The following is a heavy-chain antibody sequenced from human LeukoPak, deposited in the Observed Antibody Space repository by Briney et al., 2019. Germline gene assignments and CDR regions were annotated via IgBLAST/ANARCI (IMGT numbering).Heavy chain of an antibody. V-gene: IGHV5-51*01. CDR3: ARWRTDMGFDY. J-gene: IGHJ4*02. CDR1: GYSFTSYW. Sequence: GASLQISCKGSGYSFTSYWIGWVRQLPGKGLEWMGIVYPGDSDTRYSPSFQGQVTISADKSISTAYLQWSSLKASDTAMYYCARWRTDMGFDYWGQGTLVTVSS. CDR2: VYPGDSDT.